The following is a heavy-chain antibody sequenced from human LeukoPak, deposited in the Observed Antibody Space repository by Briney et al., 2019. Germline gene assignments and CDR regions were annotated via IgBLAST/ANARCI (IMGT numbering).Heavy chain of an antibody. J-gene: IGHJ4*02. Sequence: ASVKVSCKASGYTFTSYDINWVRQATGQGLEWMGWMSPNSGNTGYAQKFQGRVTMTRNTSISTAYMELSSLRPEDTAVYYCARGVWYFGSGSYYNGLFDYWGQGTLVTVSS. CDR3: ARGVWYFGSGSYYNGLFDY. CDR1: GYTFTSYD. CDR2: MSPNSGNT. D-gene: IGHD3-10*01. V-gene: IGHV1-8*01.